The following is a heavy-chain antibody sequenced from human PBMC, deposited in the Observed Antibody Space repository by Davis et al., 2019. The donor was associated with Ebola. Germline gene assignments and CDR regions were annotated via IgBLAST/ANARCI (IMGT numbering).Heavy chain of an antibody. D-gene: IGHD3-16*01. J-gene: IGHJ4*02. CDR2: ISGSGGST. CDR3: AKVPYTTIIRVYFDY. V-gene: IGHV3-23*01. Sequence: GGSLRLSCATSGFTFSSNAMSWVRQAPGKGLEWVASISGSGGSTYYGDSVKGRFTFSRDNSKNTLYLQMNSLRAEDTAVYYCAKVPYTTIIRVYFDYWGQGTLVTVSS. CDR1: GFTFSSNA.